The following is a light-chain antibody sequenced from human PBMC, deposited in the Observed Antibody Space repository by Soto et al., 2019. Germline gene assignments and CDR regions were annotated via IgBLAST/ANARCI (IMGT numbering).Light chain of an antibody. CDR3: ATWDSSLSAGV. Sequence: QSVLTQPPSVSAAPGQRVTISCSGSSSNIGNNYVSWYQQLPGPAPKLLIYDNNNRPSGIPDRFSGSKSGTSATLGITGLQTGDEADYYCATWDSSLSAGVFGTGTKV. CDR1: SSNIGNNY. J-gene: IGLJ1*01. CDR2: DNN. V-gene: IGLV1-51*01.